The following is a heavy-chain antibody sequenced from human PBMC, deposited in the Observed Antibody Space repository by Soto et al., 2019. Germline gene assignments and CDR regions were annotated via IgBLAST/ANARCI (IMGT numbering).Heavy chain of an antibody. CDR1: GGTFXSYA. Sequence: QVQLVQSGAEVKKPGSXXXVXCXASGGTFXSYAIXWVRQAPGQGLEWMGGIIPIFGTANYAQKFQGRVTITADESTSTAYMELSSLRSEDTAVXYCAXXASXRALSPWGQGTLVTVSS. CDR3: AXXASXRALSP. V-gene: IGHV1-69*12. CDR2: IIPIFGTA. J-gene: IGHJ5*02.